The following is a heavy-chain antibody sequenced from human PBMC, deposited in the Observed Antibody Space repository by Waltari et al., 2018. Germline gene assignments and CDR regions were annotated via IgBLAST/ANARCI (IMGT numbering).Heavy chain of an antibody. CDR1: GLTFSSDW. Sequence: EVQLVESGGDLVQPGGSLRLSCATSGLTFSSDWMHWVRQPSGKGLVGVSRISPDGTKKYYADSVKGRFSISRDNAKNTLYLQMNTLKVEDTATYYCVRNDGSVYGKFDCWGQGTPVTVSS. CDR2: ISPDGTKK. J-gene: IGHJ4*02. D-gene: IGHD1-1*01. V-gene: IGHV3-74*01. CDR3: VRNDGSVYGKFDC.